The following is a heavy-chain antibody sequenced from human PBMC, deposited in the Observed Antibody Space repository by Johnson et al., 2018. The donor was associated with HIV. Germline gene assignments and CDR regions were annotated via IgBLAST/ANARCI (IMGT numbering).Heavy chain of an antibody. CDR1: GFTFSSYA. Sequence: QVQLVESEGGVVQPGRSLRLSCAASGFTFSSYAMHWVRQAPGKGLEWVAVISYDGSNKYYADSVKGRFTISRDNSKNTLYLQMNSLRAEDTAVYYCASRYTVDAFDIWGQGTMVTVSS. J-gene: IGHJ3*02. CDR3: ASRYTVDAFDI. CDR2: ISYDGSNK. D-gene: IGHD1-1*01. V-gene: IGHV3-30*04.